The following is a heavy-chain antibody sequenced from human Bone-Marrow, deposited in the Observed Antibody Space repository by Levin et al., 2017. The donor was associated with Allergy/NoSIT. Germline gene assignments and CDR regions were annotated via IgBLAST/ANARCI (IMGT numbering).Heavy chain of an antibody. Sequence: SETLSLTCTVSGDSISSFYWSWIRQIPGKGLEWIGTIYYSGRTNYNPSLKSRVTISADTSRNQFSLKLSSVTAADTAIYYCARHRDAYNSFDYWGQGTLVTVSS. CDR3: ARHRDAYNSFDY. CDR1: GDSISSFY. J-gene: IGHJ4*02. V-gene: IGHV4-59*08. CDR2: IYYSGRT. D-gene: IGHD5-24*01.